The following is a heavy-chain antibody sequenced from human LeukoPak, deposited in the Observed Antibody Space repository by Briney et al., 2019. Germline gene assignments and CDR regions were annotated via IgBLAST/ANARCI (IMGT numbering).Heavy chain of an antibody. V-gene: IGHV3-7*01. CDR1: GFTFSDFW. J-gene: IGHJ4*02. CDR2: IKEDGSEK. Sequence: GGSLRLSCAASGFTFSDFWVTWVRQAPGKGLEWVANIKEDGSEKYYVDSVKGRFIISRDNAKNSLYLQMNSLRAEDTAVYYCAREYFYNSSGYRALRYWGQGTLVTVSS. D-gene: IGHD3-22*01. CDR3: AREYFYNSSGYRALRY.